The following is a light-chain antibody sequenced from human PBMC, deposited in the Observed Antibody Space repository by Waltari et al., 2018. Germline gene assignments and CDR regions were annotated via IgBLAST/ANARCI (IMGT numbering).Light chain of an antibody. CDR3: GTWDSGLSASV. V-gene: IGLV1-51*01. CDR1: SSNIGDNY. J-gene: IGLJ6*01. CDR2: DTN. Sequence: QSVLTQPPSVSAATGQKVTISCSGSSSNIGDNYVSWYQQVPGTAPKLLIYDTNRRPSGIPDRFSGSKSGTSATLGITGLQTGDEADYYCGTWDSGLSASVFGSGTKVTVL.